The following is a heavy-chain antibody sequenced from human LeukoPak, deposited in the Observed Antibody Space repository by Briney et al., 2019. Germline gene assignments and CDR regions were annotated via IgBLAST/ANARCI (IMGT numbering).Heavy chain of an antibody. CDR2: IRYDGSNK. CDR1: GFTFSDYG. J-gene: IGHJ4*02. Sequence: GGSLRLSCAASGFTFSDYGIHWVRQAPGKGLEWVTFIRYDGSNKYYADSVKGRFIISRDNAKSSLYLQMHSLRAEDTAVYYCARDHTSSAQLVYWGQGTLVTVSS. D-gene: IGHD6-13*01. CDR3: ARDHTSSAQLVY. V-gene: IGHV3-30*02.